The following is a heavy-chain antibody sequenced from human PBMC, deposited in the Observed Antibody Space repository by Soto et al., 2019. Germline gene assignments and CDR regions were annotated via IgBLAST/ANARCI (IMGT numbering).Heavy chain of an antibody. CDR3: ARPHTIFGVVIGFDP. CDR1: GYTFTSYD. CDR2: MNPNSGNT. V-gene: IGHV1-8*01. D-gene: IGHD3-3*01. Sequence: VKVSCKASGYTFTSYDINWVRQATGQGLEWMGWMNPNSGNTGYAQKFQGRVTMTRNTSISTAYMELSSLRSEDTAVYYCARPHTIFGVVIGFDPWGQGTLVTVS. J-gene: IGHJ5*02.